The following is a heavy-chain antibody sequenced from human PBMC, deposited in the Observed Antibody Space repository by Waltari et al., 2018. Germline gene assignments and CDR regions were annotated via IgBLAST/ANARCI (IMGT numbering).Heavy chain of an antibody. Sequence: QVQLQESGPGLVKPSETLSLTCTVSGDPISTYYWSWIRQPAGKGLEWIGRFYNSGTTYYNPSLKSRVTMSVDTSNNQFSLKLDSVTAADTAVYYCARAKENWGRNAFDIWGQGTVLTVSS. J-gene: IGHJ3*02. V-gene: IGHV4-4*07. D-gene: IGHD7-27*01. CDR3: ARAKENWGRNAFDI. CDR2: FYNSGTT. CDR1: GDPISTYY.